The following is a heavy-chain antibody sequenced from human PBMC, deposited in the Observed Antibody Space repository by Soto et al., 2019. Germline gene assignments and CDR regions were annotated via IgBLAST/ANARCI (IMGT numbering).Heavy chain of an antibody. CDR1: GYIFMNYA. CDR2: INAGNGDT. Sequence: QVQLVQSGAEVKRPGASVKVSCKASGYIFMNYAVHRVRQAPGQSLEWVGWINAGNGDTKYSQRFQGRVTITRDTSASTAYMELSSLRSEDTAVYYCARVPRYSYDIVAVPAVMFDDWFDPWGQGTLVTVSS. J-gene: IGHJ5*02. D-gene: IGHD2-2*01. CDR3: ARVPRYSYDIVAVPAVMFDDWFDP. V-gene: IGHV1-3*01.